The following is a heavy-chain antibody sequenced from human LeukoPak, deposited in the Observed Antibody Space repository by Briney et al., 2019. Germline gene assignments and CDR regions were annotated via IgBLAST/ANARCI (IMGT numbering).Heavy chain of an antibody. Sequence: GGALPQTCAACGLTFIYVWLSWVRQVPARELEWVGHIKTRTGVETADYAEPLKSTFSISTDDSKNTVYIQLSRLETEDTVVYFSATVGTTGNRPDYWSQGALVTVPS. CDR2: IKTRTGVETA. D-gene: IGHD1-1*01. CDR1: GLTFIYVW. J-gene: IGHJ4*02. V-gene: IGHV3-15*01. CDR3: ATVGTTGNRPDY.